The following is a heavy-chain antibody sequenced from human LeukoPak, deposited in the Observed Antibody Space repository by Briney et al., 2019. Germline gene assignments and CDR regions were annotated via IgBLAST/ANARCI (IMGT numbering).Heavy chain of an antibody. CDR1: GFTFSSYG. J-gene: IGHJ4*02. Sequence: GGSLRLSCAASGFTFSSYGMSWVRQAPGKGLEWVSAISGSGGSTYYADSVKGRFTISRDNSKNTLYLQMNSLRAEDTAVYYCASWGYSYGFPFFDYWGQGTLVTVSS. CDR2: ISGSGGST. CDR3: ASWGYSYGFPFFDY. V-gene: IGHV3-23*01. D-gene: IGHD5-18*01.